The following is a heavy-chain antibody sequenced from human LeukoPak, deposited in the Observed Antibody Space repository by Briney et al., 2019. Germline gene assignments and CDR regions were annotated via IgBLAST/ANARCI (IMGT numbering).Heavy chain of an antibody. CDR2: IRYDGSNK. V-gene: IGHV3-30*02. CDR1: GFTFSLYG. D-gene: IGHD3-3*01. CDR3: ARAACDFWSGYQLHSYWYFDL. Sequence: QTGGSLRLPCAPSGFTFSLYGMHWVRQAPGKGLEGVAFIRYDGSNKYYAHSVKGRFTIARDNSKNTLYLQMGSLRAEDMAVYYCARAACDFWSGYQLHSYWYFDLWGRGTLVTVSS. J-gene: IGHJ2*01.